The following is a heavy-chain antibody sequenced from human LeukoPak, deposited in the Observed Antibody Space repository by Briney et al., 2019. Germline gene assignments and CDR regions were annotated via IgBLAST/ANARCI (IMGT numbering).Heavy chain of an antibody. V-gene: IGHV1-18*01. CDR3: ARDVGWNYDNYFDY. Sequence: GASVKVSCKASGYTFTSYAMHWVRQAPGQRLEWMGWISAYNGNTNYAQKLQGRVTMTTDTSTSTAYMELRSLRSDDTAVYYCARDVGWNYDNYFDYWGQGTLVTVSS. CDR2: ISAYNGNT. D-gene: IGHD1-7*01. J-gene: IGHJ4*02. CDR1: GYTFTSYA.